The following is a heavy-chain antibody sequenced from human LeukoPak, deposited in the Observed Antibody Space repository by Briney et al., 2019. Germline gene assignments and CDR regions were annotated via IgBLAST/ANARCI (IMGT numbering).Heavy chain of an antibody. J-gene: IGHJ5*02. Sequence: GGSLRLSCAASGFTFSSYTMNWVRQAPGKGLEWDSSIDGPSSYIYYADSLKGRFTIPRDNAKNSLFLQINSLRTEDTAVYYCARGSISLAWGQGTLVTVSS. CDR2: IDGPSSYI. CDR1: GFTFSSYT. CDR3: ARGSISLA. V-gene: IGHV3-21*01. D-gene: IGHD3-3*01.